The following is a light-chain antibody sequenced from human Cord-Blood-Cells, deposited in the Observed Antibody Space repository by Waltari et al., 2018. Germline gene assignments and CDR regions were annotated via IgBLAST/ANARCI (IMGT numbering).Light chain of an antibody. CDR3: QQYNSYLT. Sequence: DIQMTHSPSTLSASLADRVTITCRASQSISSWLAWYQQKPGKAPKLLIYKASSLESGVPSRFSGSGSGTEFTLTISSLQPDDFATYYCQQYNSYLTFGGGTKVEIK. V-gene: IGKV1-5*03. J-gene: IGKJ4*01. CDR1: QSISSW. CDR2: KAS.